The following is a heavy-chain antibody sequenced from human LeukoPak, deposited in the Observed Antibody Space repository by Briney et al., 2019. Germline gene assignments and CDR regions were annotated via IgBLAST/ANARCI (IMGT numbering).Heavy chain of an antibody. D-gene: IGHD2-2*01. Sequence: PGGSLRLPCAASGFTFSRYTMNWVRQAPGKGLEWVASISGSSNYIAYADSVKGRFTISRDYAKNSLHLQMDSLRAEDTAVYYCASQVRYCSTTSCSDYWGQGTLVTVSS. CDR1: GFTFSRYT. J-gene: IGHJ4*02. V-gene: IGHV3-21*01. CDR3: ASQVRYCSTTSCSDY. CDR2: ISGSSNYI.